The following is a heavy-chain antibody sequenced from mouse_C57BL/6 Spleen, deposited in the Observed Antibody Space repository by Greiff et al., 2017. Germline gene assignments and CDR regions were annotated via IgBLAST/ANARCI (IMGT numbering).Heavy chain of an antibody. D-gene: IGHD2-3*01. J-gene: IGHJ3*01. V-gene: IGHV10-1*01. CDR2: IRSKSNNYAT. Sequence: EVQLVESGGGLVQPKGSLKLSCAASGFSFNTYAMNWVRQAPGKGLEWVARIRSKSNNYATYYADSVRDRFTISRDDSKSMLYLQMNNLKTEDTAMYYCVRWLLEFAYWGQGTLVTVSA. CDR3: VRWLLEFAY. CDR1: GFSFNTYA.